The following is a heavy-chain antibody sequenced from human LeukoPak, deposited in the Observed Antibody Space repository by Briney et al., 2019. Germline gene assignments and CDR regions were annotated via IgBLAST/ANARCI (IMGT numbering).Heavy chain of an antibody. D-gene: IGHD1-26*01. CDR1: GYSFTSYW. CDR3: ARLGMYSGSYSGDAFDI. CDR2: IYPGDSDT. V-gene: IGHV5-51*01. Sequence: GESLKISCKGSGYSFTSYWIGWVRQMPGKGLEWMGIIYPGDSDTRYSPSFQGQVTISADKSISTAYLQWSSLKASDTAMYYCARLGMYSGSYSGDAFDIWGQGTMVTVSS. J-gene: IGHJ3*02.